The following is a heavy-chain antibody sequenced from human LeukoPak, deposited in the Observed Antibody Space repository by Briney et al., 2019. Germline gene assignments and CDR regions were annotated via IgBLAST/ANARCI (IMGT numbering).Heavy chain of an antibody. D-gene: IGHD6-19*01. Sequence: GGSLRLSCAASGFTFSSYEMNWVRQAPGKGLEWVSYISSSGSTIYYADPVKGRFTISRDNAKTSLYLQMNSLRAEDTAVYYCARTSSGWTGLFDYWGQGTLVTVSS. CDR1: GFTFSSYE. CDR3: ARTSSGWTGLFDY. CDR2: ISSSGSTI. V-gene: IGHV3-48*03. J-gene: IGHJ4*02.